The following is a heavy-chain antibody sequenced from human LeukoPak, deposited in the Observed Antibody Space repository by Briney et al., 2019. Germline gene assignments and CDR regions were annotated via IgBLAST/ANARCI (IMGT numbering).Heavy chain of an antibody. J-gene: IGHJ3*02. V-gene: IGHV3-30*04. Sequence: GGSLRLSCAASGFTFSSYAMHWVRQAPGKGLEWVAVISFDGSDKYYADSVKGRLTISRDTSKNTLYLQMNSLRVEDTAVYYCTSFDIWGQGTMVTVSS. CDR2: ISFDGSDK. CDR1: GFTFSSYA. CDR3: TSFDI.